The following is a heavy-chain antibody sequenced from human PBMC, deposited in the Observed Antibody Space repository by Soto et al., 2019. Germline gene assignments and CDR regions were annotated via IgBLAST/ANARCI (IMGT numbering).Heavy chain of an antibody. CDR1: GYTFTRYA. D-gene: IGHD2-2*01. J-gene: IGHJ3*02. V-gene: IGHV1-3*01. CDR3: ARGGQLLSVAFDI. Sequence: QVQLVQSGAEVKKPGASVKVSCRASGYTFTRYALHWVRQAPGQRLEWMGWINAGNGITTYSQKFHGRVTITRDKSASAAYMELSSLPSEDTAVYYCARGGQLLSVAFDIWGQGTMVTVSS. CDR2: INAGNGIT.